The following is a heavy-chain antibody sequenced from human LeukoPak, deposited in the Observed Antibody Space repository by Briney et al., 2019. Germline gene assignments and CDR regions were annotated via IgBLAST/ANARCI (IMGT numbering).Heavy chain of an antibody. V-gene: IGHV3-21*01. CDR3: ARSSDGVVVASMDV. D-gene: IGHD2-15*01. Sequence: GGSLRLSCAASGFTFSSYSMNWVRQAPGKGLEWVSSISSSSSYIYYADSVKGRFTISRDNAKNSLYLQMNSLRAKDTAVYYCARSSDGVVVASMDVWGQGTAVTVSS. J-gene: IGHJ6*02. CDR2: ISSSSSYI. CDR1: GFTFSSYS.